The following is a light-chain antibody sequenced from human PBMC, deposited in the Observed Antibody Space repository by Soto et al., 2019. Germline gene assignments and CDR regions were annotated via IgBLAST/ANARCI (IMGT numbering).Light chain of an antibody. CDR2: AAS. Sequence: DIQMTQSPSSLPASVGDRVTITCRASESISRHLNWYQQKPGKAPKLLIYAASSLQNGVPSRFSGSGSGTDFTLTISNLQPEDFATYYCQQSYSTLSITFGQGTRLEIK. CDR1: ESISRH. V-gene: IGKV1-39*01. CDR3: QQSYSTLSIT. J-gene: IGKJ5*01.